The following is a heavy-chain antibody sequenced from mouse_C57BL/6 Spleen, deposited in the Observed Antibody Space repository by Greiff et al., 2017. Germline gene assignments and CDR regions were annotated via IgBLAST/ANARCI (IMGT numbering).Heavy chain of an antibody. V-gene: IGHV1-54*01. J-gene: IGHJ2*01. CDR1: GYAFTNYL. CDR3: AREGGLYYGNPGYFDY. Sequence: QVQLQQSGAELVRPGTSVKVSCKASGYAFTNYLIEWVKQRPGQGLEWIGVINPGSGGTNYNEKFKGKATLTADKSSSTAYMQLSSLTSEDSAVYFCAREGGLYYGNPGYFDYWGQGTTLTVSS. CDR2: INPGSGGT. D-gene: IGHD2-1*01.